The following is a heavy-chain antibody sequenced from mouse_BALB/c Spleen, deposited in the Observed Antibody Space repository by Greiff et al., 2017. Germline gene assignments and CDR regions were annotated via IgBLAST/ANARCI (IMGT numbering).Heavy chain of an antibody. CDR1: GFNIKDTY. J-gene: IGHJ2*01. D-gene: IGHD2-1*01. V-gene: IGHV14-3*02. Sequence: EVQLQQSGAELVKPGASVKLSCTASGFNIKDTYMHWVKQRPEQGLEWIGRIDPANGNTKYDPKFQGKATITADTSSNTAYLQLSSLTSEDTAVYYCARRGNYLYYFDYWGQGTTLTVPS. CDR2: IDPANGNT. CDR3: ARRGNYLYYFDY.